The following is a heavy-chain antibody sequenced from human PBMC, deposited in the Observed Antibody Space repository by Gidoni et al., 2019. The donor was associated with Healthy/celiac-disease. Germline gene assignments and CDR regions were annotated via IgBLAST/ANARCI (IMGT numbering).Heavy chain of an antibody. Sequence: EVQLVQSGAEVKKPGESLKISCKGSGYSFTSYWIGWVRQLPGKGLEWMGIIYPGDSDTRYSPSFQGQVTISADKSISTAYLQWSSLKASDTAMYYCAAPRDDYEGVGLGEGAFDIWGQGTMVTVFS. V-gene: IGHV5-51*01. CDR3: AAPRDDYEGVGLGEGAFDI. J-gene: IGHJ3*02. CDR2: IYPGDSDT. CDR1: GYSFTSYW. D-gene: IGHD3-16*01.